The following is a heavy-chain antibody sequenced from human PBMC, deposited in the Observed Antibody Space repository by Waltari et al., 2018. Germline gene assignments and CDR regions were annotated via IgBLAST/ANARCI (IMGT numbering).Heavy chain of an antibody. Sequence: EVQLLESGGGLVQPGGSLRLSCAASGFTFSSYAMSWVRQAPGKGLEWVSAISGSGGSKYYEDAVKGRFTISRDNSKNRLYLQMNSLRAEDTAVYYCAKGGSDDYWGQGTLVTVSS. D-gene: IGHD3-16*01. CDR1: GFTFSSYA. CDR2: ISGSGGSK. V-gene: IGHV3-23*01. CDR3: AKGGSDDY. J-gene: IGHJ4*02.